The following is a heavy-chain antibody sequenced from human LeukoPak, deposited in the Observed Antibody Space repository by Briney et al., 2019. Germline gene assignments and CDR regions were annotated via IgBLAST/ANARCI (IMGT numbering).Heavy chain of an antibody. V-gene: IGHV1-69*05. J-gene: IGHJ4*02. CDR2: IIPIFGTA. D-gene: IGHD3-10*01. CDR1: GGTFSSYA. CDR3: ARERFGDQTRFDY. Sequence: GASVKVSCKASGGTFSSYAISWVRQAPGQGLEWMGGIIPIFGTANYAQKFQGRVTITTDESTSTAYMELSSLRSEDTAVYYCARERFGDQTRFDYWGQGTLVTVSS.